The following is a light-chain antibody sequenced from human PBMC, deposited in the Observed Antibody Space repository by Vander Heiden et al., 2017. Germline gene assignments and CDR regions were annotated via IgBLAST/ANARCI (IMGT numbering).Light chain of an antibody. V-gene: IGLV2-11*01. CDR2: DVS. CDR3: CSYAGSYTLV. Sequence: QSALTQPRSVSASPGQSVTVSGTGTGSDVGGYNYVSWYQQHPGKAPKLVIYDVSKRPSGVPDRFSGSKSGNTASLTISGLQAEDEADYYCCSYAGSYTLVLGGGTKLT. J-gene: IGLJ2*01. CDR1: GSDVGGYNY.